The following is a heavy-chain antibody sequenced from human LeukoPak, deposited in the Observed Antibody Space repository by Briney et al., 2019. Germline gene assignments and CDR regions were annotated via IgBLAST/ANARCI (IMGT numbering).Heavy chain of an antibody. J-gene: IGHJ4*02. CDR3: AKQLGYCSDGSCYFPY. Sequence: GGSLRLSCAASGFTFSSYGMHWVRQAPGKGLEWVSAISNNGGYTYYADSVQGRFTISRDNSKSMLCLQMNSLRAEDTAVYYCAKQLGYCSDGSCYFPYWGQGTLVTVSS. V-gene: IGHV3-23*01. D-gene: IGHD2-15*01. CDR1: GFTFSSYG. CDR2: ISNNGGYT.